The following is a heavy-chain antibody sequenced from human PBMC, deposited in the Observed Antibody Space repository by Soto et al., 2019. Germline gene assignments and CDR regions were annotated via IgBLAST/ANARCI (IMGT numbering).Heavy chain of an antibody. V-gene: IGHV3-48*02. CDR1: GFTFRSFS. Sequence: VQLVDSGGGLLQPGGSLRLSCVASGFTFRSFSLNWVRQAPGKGLEWVSYISGTDTAYYADSVKGRFTISRDSAKNSVYLHMTSVREEDTAAYYCARGPAATAFYFDYWGQGTPVTVSS. D-gene: IGHD6-25*01. CDR3: ARGPAATAFYFDY. CDR2: ISGTDTA. J-gene: IGHJ4*02.